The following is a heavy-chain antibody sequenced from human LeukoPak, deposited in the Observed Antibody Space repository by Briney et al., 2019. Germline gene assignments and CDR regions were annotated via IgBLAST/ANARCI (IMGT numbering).Heavy chain of an antibody. CDR2: ISTYNGNT. J-gene: IGHJ4*02. CDR1: GYTFSNYG. V-gene: IGHV1-18*01. CDR3: ARDGGDYYDRSGYYPFDY. Sequence: ASVKVSCKASGYTFSNYGLSWVRQAPGQGLEWMGWISTYNGNTNYAQEFRGRVTMTTETSTSTVYMELRSLKPDDTAVYYCARDGGDYYDRSGYYPFDYWGQGTLITVSS. D-gene: IGHD3-22*01.